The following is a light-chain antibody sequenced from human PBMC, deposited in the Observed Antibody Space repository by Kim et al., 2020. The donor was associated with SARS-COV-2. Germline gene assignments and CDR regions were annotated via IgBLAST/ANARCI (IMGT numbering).Light chain of an antibody. CDR2: GKN. Sequence: SSELTQDPAVSVALGQTVRITCQGDSLRSYYASWYQQKPGQAPVLVIYGKNNRPSGIPDRFSGSSSGNTASLTITGAQAEDEADYYCNSRDSSDNHLGVFGGGTQLTV. J-gene: IGLJ3*02. CDR3: NSRDSSDNHLGV. V-gene: IGLV3-19*01. CDR1: SLRSYY.